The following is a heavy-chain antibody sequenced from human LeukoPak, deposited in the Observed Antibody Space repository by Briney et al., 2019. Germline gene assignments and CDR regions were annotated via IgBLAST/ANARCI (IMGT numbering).Heavy chain of an antibody. Sequence: GGSLRLSCAASGFTLSSYAMSWVRQAPGKGLEWVSAISGSGGSTYYADSVKGRFTISRDNSKNTLYLQMNSLRAEDTAVYYCAKDQAPYYYDSSLDYFDYWGQGTLVTVSS. CDR1: GFTLSSYA. V-gene: IGHV3-23*01. CDR3: AKDQAPYYYDSSLDYFDY. D-gene: IGHD3-22*01. CDR2: ISGSGGST. J-gene: IGHJ4*02.